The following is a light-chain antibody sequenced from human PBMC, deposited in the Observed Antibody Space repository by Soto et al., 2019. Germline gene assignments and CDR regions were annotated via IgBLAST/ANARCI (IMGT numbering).Light chain of an antibody. CDR3: QQRSNWAEFT. CDR2: DAS. J-gene: IGKJ3*01. V-gene: IGKV3-11*01. Sequence: EIVLTQSPATLSLSPGERATLSCRASQSVSSYLAWYQQKPGQAPRLLIYDASNRATGIPARFSGSGSGTDFTLTISSLEPADFAVYYCQQRSNWAEFTFGPGTKVDIK. CDR1: QSVSSY.